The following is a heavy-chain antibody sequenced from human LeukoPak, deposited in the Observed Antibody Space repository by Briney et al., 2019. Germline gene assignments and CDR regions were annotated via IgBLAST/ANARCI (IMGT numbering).Heavy chain of an antibody. V-gene: IGHV4-59*01. CDR3: ARVSSSSSFDY. Sequence: PSETLSLTCTVSGGSISSYYWSWIRQPPGKGLEWIGYIYYSGSTNYNPSLKSRVTISVDTSKNQFSLKLTSVTAADTAIYFCARVSSSSSFDYWGQGTLVTVSS. CDR2: IYYSGST. CDR1: GGSISSYY. J-gene: IGHJ4*02. D-gene: IGHD6-6*01.